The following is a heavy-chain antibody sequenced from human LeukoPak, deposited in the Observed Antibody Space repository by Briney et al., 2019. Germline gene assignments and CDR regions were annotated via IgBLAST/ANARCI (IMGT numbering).Heavy chain of an antibody. D-gene: IGHD3-9*01. CDR2: ISSSGSTI. V-gene: IGHV3-48*03. CDR1: GFTFSSYE. CDR3: ARAGEYYDILTGYYYYYGMDV. J-gene: IGHJ6*02. Sequence: GGSLRLSCAASGFTFSSYEVNWVRQAPGKGLEWVSYISSSGSTIYYADSVKGRFTISRDNAKNSLYLQMNSLRAEDTAVYYCARAGEYYDILTGYYYYYGMDVWGQGTTVTVSS.